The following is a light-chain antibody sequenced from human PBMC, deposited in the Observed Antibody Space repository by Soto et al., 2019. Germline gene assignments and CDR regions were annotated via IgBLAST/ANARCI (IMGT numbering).Light chain of an antibody. Sequence: EIVLTQSPATLSLSPGERATLSCSASQSVSSSLAWYQQKPGQAPRLLIYDASNRATDIPARFSGSASGTDFTLTINSLEPEDFAVYYCQQRSNWPRTFGQGTKLEIK. CDR1: QSVSSS. CDR3: QQRSNWPRT. CDR2: DAS. J-gene: IGKJ2*01. V-gene: IGKV3-11*01.